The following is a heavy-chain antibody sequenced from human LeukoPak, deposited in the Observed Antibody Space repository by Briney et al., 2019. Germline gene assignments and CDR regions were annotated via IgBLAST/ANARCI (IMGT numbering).Heavy chain of an antibody. Sequence: ASETLSLTCTVSGGSISSSRYYWGWIRQPPGKGLEWIGSIYYSGSTYYNPSLKSRVTISVDTSKNQFSLKLSSVTAADTAVYYCARGFPYQLPRTQYFDYWGQGTLVTVSS. CDR3: ARGFPYQLPRTQYFDY. CDR1: GGSISSSRYY. D-gene: IGHD2-2*01. CDR2: IYYSGST. J-gene: IGHJ4*02. V-gene: IGHV4-39*07.